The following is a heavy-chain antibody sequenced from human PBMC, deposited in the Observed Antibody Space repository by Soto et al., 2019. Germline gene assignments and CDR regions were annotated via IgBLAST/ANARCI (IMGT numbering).Heavy chain of an antibody. Sequence: GGSLRLSCAASGFTFSSYGMHWVRQAPGKGLEWVANIKQDGSEKYYVDSVKGRFTISRDNAKNSLYLQMNSLRAEDTAVYYCAREDYDFWSGYYTVSNWFDPWGQGTLVTVSS. V-gene: IGHV3-7*01. CDR2: IKQDGSEK. CDR1: GFTFSSYG. J-gene: IGHJ5*02. D-gene: IGHD3-3*01. CDR3: AREDYDFWSGYYTVSNWFDP.